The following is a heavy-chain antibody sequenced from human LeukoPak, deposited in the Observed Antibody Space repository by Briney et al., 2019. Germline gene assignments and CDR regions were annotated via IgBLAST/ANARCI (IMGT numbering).Heavy chain of an antibody. CDR2: IYTSGST. D-gene: IGHD2-15*01. CDR1: GGSISSGSYY. V-gene: IGHV4-61*02. J-gene: IGHJ4*02. CDR3: AREGRRSLPSFQPDY. Sequence: SETLSLTCIVSGGSISSGSYYWGWIRQPAGKGLEWIGRIYTSGSTNYNPSLQSLVTISVNTSNNPFSLKLSSVTAADTAVYYCAREGRRSLPSFQPDYWGQGMLVTVSS.